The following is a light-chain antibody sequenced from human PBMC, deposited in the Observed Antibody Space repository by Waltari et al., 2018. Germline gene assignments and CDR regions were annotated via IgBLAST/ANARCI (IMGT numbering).Light chain of an antibody. J-gene: IGLJ1*01. CDR1: SGPVSTSYY. CDR2: STN. V-gene: IGLV8-61*01. CDR3: VLYMGSGIHV. Sequence: QTVVTQEPSFSVSPGGTVTLTCGLSSGPVSTSYYPSWYQQIPGQAPRTLMYSTNTRSSGGPDRFSGSILGNKAALTITGAQADDECDYYCVLYMGSGIHVFGTGTKVTVL.